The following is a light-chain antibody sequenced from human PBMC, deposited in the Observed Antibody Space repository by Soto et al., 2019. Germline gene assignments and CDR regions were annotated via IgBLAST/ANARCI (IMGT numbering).Light chain of an antibody. CDR1: QSISSW. J-gene: IGKJ1*01. V-gene: IGKV1-5*03. Sequence: DVQMTQSPSTLSASLEDRVTITCRASQSISSWLAWYQQKPGKAPKLLIYKASSLESGVPSRFSGSGSGTEFTLTISSLQPDDFATYYCQQYNSYSWTFGQGTKVDIK. CDR3: QQYNSYSWT. CDR2: KAS.